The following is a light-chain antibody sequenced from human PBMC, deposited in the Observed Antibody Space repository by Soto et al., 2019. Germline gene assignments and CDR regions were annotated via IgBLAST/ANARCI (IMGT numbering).Light chain of an antibody. V-gene: IGKV3D-20*02. CDR1: QSVSSSY. J-gene: IGKJ5*01. CDR3: QQRYSWPPIT. CDR2: GAS. Sequence: EIVLTQSPGTLSLSPGERATLSCRASQSVSSSYLAWYQQKPGQAPRLLIYGASNRATGIPDRFSGSGSGTDFTLTISSLEPEDFAVYYCQQRYSWPPITFGQGTRLEIK.